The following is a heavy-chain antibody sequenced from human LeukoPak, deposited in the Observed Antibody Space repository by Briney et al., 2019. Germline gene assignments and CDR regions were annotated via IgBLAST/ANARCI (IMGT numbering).Heavy chain of an antibody. D-gene: IGHD6-13*01. CDR1: GFTVSSNY. CDR2: IYSGGST. Sequence: GGSLRLSCAASGFTVSSNYMSWVRQAPGKGLEWVSVIYSGGSTYYADSVKGRFTISRDNSKNTLYLQMNSLRAEDTAVYYCARDMAAARKGYDAFDIWGQGTMVTVSS. V-gene: IGHV3-66*01. J-gene: IGHJ3*02. CDR3: ARDMAAARKGYDAFDI.